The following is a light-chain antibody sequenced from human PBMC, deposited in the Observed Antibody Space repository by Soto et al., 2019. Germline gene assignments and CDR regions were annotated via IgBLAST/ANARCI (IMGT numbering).Light chain of an antibody. CDR2: EVS. CDR3: SSYTSSSTPPYV. CDR1: SSDVGGYNY. V-gene: IGLV2-14*01. Sequence: QSALTQPASVSGSPGRSITISCTGTSSDVGGYNYVSWYQQHPGKAPKLMIYEVSNRPSGVSNRFSGSKSGNTASLTISGLQAEDEADYYCSSYTSSSTPPYVFGTGTKLTVL. J-gene: IGLJ1*01.